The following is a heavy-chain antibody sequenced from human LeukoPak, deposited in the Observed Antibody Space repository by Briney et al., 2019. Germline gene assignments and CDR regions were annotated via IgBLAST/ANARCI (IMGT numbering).Heavy chain of an antibody. CDR2: IYYSGST. J-gene: IGHJ5*02. CDR1: GGSVSSGSYY. V-gene: IGHV4-61*01. CDR3: ARDRTGPLSYYYGIDP. Sequence: SETLSLTCTVSGGSVSSGSYYWSWIRQPTGKGLEWIGYIYYSGSTNYNPSLKSRVTISVDTSKNQFSLKLSSVTAADTAVYYCARDRTGPLSYYYGIDPWGQGTLVTVSS. D-gene: IGHD3-10*01.